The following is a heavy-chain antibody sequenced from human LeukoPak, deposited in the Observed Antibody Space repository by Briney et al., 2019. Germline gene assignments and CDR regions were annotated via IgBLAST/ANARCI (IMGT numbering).Heavy chain of an antibody. D-gene: IGHD1-1*01. CDR1: RFTFSNYW. V-gene: IGHV3-7*04. CDR2: IKQDGSEK. Sequence: GGSLRLSCAASRFTFSNYWMSWVRQAPGKGLEWVANIKQDGSEKYYVDSVKGRFTISRDNAKNSLYLQMNTLRAEDTAVYYCARAVETGTDYFDPWGQGTLVTVSS. J-gene: IGHJ5*02. CDR3: ARAVETGTDYFDP.